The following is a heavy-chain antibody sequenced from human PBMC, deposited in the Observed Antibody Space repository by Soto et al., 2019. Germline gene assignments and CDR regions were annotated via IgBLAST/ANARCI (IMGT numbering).Heavy chain of an antibody. V-gene: IGHV3-23*01. CDR3: AKRKLNDILTRYSH. Sequence: GGSLRLSCAASGCTFSSYAMSWVRQAPWKGLEWVSAISGSGGSTYYADSVKGRFTISRDNSKNTLYLQMNSLRAEDTAVYYCAKRKLNDILTRYSHWGQGTLVTGSS. D-gene: IGHD3-9*01. J-gene: IGHJ4*02. CDR2: ISGSGGST. CDR1: GCTFSSYA.